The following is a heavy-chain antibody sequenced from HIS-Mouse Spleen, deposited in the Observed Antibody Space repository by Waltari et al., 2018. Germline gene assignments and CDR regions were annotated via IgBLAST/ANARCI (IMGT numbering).Heavy chain of an antibody. CDR3: ARGPDSGSSLSPDY. CDR2: ISSSSSYI. V-gene: IGHV3-21*01. J-gene: IGHJ4*02. CDR1: GCPFSSYS. D-gene: IGHD1-26*01. Sequence: EVQLVESGGGLVKPGGSLRLSCAASGCPFSSYSMTGVRQAPGKGLEWVSSISSSSSYIYYADSVKGRFTISRDNAKNSLYLQMNSLRAEDTAVYYCARGPDSGSSLSPDYWGQGTLVTVSS.